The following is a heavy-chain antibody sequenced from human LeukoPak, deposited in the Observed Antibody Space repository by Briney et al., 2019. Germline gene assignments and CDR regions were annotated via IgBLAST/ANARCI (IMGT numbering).Heavy chain of an antibody. CDR1: GGSFSGYY. V-gene: IGHV4-34*01. CDR2: INHSGST. D-gene: IGHD6-6*01. CDR3: ARGFPSSSRWFDP. J-gene: IGHJ5*02. Sequence: SETLSLTCAVYGGSFSGYYWSWIRQPPGKGLEWIGEINHSGSTNYNPSLKSRVTISVDTSKNQFSLKLHSVTAADTAVYCCARGFPSSSRWFDPWGQGTLVTVSS.